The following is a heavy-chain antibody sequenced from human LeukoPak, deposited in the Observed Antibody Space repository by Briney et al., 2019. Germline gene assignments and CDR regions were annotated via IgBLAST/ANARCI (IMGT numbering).Heavy chain of an antibody. J-gene: IGHJ4*02. V-gene: IGHV3-7*01. D-gene: IGHD5-24*01. CDR1: GLTFRSFW. Sequence: GGSLRLSCAVSGLTFRSFWMSWVRQAPGKGLEWVANINQDGSEKYFVDSVKGRFTITRDNSKNSLHLQMNTLRAEDTALYYCARERDGRFFDYWGQGTLVTVSS. CDR3: ARERDGRFFDY. CDR2: INQDGSEK.